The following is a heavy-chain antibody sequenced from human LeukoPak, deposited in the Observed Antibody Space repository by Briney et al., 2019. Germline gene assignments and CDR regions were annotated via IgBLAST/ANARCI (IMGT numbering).Heavy chain of an antibody. V-gene: IGHV4-59*01. CDR1: GGSISSYY. J-gene: IGHJ1*01. D-gene: IGHD3-10*01. Sequence: SETLSLTCTVSGGSISSYYWSWIRQPPGKGLEWIGYIYYSGSTNYNPSLKSRVTISVDTSKNQFSLKLSSVTAADTAVYYCARSSYGSSGSYEYFQHWGQGTLVTVSS. CDR2: IYYSGST. CDR3: ARSSYGSSGSYEYFQH.